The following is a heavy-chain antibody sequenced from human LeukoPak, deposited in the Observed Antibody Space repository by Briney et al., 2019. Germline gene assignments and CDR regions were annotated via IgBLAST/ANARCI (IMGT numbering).Heavy chain of an antibody. CDR2: IRYDGSNK. V-gene: IGHV3-30*02. Sequence: GGSLRLSCAASGFTFSSYGMHWVRQAPGKGLEWVAFIRYDGSNKYYADSVKGRFTISRDNSKNTLYLQMNSLRAEDTAVYYCARDGLRLSTREVGATEGETLDYWGQGTLVTVSS. CDR3: ARDGLRLSTREVGATEGETLDY. J-gene: IGHJ4*02. D-gene: IGHD1-26*01. CDR1: GFTFSSYG.